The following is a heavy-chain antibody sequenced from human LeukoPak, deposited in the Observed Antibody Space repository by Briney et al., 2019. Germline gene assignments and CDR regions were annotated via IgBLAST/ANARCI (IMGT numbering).Heavy chain of an antibody. CDR1: GYLFSNYG. CDR2: ISGDNRNI. V-gene: IGHV1-18*01. D-gene: IGHD1-14*01. J-gene: IGHJ6*03. CDR3: ARYRLPDYYYYFMDV. Sequence: ASVKVSCKASGYLFSNYGLFWVRQAPGQGLEWMGWISGDNRNIKYAEKFQGRVTMTTDTLTTTAYMELRSLRSDDTAIYYCARYRLPDYYYYFMDVWGSGTSVTVSS.